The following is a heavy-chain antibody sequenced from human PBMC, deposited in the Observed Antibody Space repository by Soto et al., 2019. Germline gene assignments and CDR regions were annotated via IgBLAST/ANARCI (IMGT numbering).Heavy chain of an antibody. CDR3: ARVVPAAFGPRGGYYYYGMDV. CDR2: IGTAGDT. J-gene: IGHJ6*02. D-gene: IGHD3-3*02. CDR1: GFTFSSYD. Sequence: GGSLRLSCAASGFTFSSYDMHWVRQATGKGLEWVSAIGTAGDTNYPGSVKGRFTISRENAKNSLYLQMNSLRAEDTAVYYCARVVPAAFGPRGGYYYYGMDVWGQGTTVTVSS. V-gene: IGHV3-13*01.